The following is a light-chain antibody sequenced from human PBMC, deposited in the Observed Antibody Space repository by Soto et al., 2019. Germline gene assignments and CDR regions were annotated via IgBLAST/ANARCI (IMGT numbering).Light chain of an antibody. CDR1: SSDVGGYNY. CDR3: SSYAGSNNFVV. J-gene: IGLJ2*01. V-gene: IGLV2-8*01. Sequence: QSALPQPPSASGSPGQSVTISCTGTSSDVGGYNYVSWYQQHPGKAPKLMIYEVTKRPSGVPDRFSGSKSGNTASLTVSGLQAGDEADYYCSSYAGSNNFVVFGGGTQLTVL. CDR2: EVT.